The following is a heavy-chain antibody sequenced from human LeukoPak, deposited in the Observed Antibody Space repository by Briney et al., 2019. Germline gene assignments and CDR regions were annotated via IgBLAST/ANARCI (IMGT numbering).Heavy chain of an antibody. CDR1: GCTFTDYY. CDR3: ARPSGVGATLYYFDQ. Sequence: GASVKVSCKASGCTFTDYYMHWVRQAPGQGFEWMGIINPITERTSYAQEFQGRVTMTRDTSTSTFYMALSSLRSEDTAVYYCARPSGVGATLYYFDQWGQGTLVTVSS. CDR2: INPITERT. D-gene: IGHD1-26*01. V-gene: IGHV1-46*01. J-gene: IGHJ4*02.